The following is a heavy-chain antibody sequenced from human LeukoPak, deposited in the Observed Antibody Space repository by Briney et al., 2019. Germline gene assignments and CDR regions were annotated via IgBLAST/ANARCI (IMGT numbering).Heavy chain of an antibody. J-gene: IGHJ6*03. CDR2: INHSGRT. D-gene: IGHD3-3*01. Sequence: SETLSLTCAVYGGSFSGYYWSWIRQPPGKGLEWIGEINHSGRTNYNPSLKSRVTISVDTSKNQFSLKLSSVTAADTAVYYCARGAPYYDFWSGYPPRFYYMDVWGKGTTVTVSS. CDR3: ARGAPYYDFWSGYPPRFYYMDV. CDR1: GGSFSGYY. V-gene: IGHV4-34*01.